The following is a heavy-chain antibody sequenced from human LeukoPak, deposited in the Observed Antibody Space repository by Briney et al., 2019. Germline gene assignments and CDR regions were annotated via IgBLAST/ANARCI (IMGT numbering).Heavy chain of an antibody. J-gene: IGHJ4*02. Sequence: PGGSLRLSCAASGFTFSSNYMSWIRQAPGKGLEWVSYISSSGSTIYYADSVKGRFTISRDNAKNSLYLQMNSLRAEDTAVYYCAGTLFDHCSGGSCYRFDYWGQGTLVTVSS. D-gene: IGHD2-15*01. CDR3: AGTLFDHCSGGSCYRFDY. CDR2: ISSSGSTI. CDR1: GFTFSSNY. V-gene: IGHV3-11*01.